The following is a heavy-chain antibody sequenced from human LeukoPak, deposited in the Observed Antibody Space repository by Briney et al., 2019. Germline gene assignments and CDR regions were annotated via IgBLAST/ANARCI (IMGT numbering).Heavy chain of an antibody. Sequence: GGSLRLSCAASGFTFSSYSMNWVRQAPGKGLEWVSSISSSSSYIYYADSVKGRFTISRDNAKNSLYLQMNSLRAEDTAVYYCARYLLRWAAAGTRNAFDIWGQGTMVTVSS. CDR2: ISSSSSYI. J-gene: IGHJ3*02. D-gene: IGHD6-13*01. V-gene: IGHV3-21*01. CDR1: GFTFSSYS. CDR3: ARYLLRWAAAGTRNAFDI.